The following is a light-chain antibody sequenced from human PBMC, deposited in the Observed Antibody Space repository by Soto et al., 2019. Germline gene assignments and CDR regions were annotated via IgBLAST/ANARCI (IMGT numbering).Light chain of an antibody. CDR2: KAS. CDR1: QSISNL. J-gene: IGKJ1*01. CDR3: QQYKTYSRT. Sequence: DIQMTQSPSTLSASVGDRVTITCRASQSISNLLAWFQQKPGKAPKLLIYKASNLESGVPSRFSGSGSGTEFTLAISSLQPDDFATYFCQQYKTYSRTFGQGTKVDIK. V-gene: IGKV1-5*03.